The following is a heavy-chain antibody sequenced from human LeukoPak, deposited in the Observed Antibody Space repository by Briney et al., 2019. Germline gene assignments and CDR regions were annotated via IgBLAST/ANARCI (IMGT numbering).Heavy chain of an antibody. CDR1: GFTFSRYE. Sequence: GGSLRLSCAASGFTFSRYEMNWVRKAPGKGLEWVSYISSSGSTIYYADSVKGRFTISRDNAKNSLYLQINSLRAEDTAVYYCAELGITMIGGVWGKGTTVTISS. J-gene: IGHJ6*04. CDR3: AELGITMIGGV. CDR2: ISSSGSTI. D-gene: IGHD3-10*02. V-gene: IGHV3-48*03.